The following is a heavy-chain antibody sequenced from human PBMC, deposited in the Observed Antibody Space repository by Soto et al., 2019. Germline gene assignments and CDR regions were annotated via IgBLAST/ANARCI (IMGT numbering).Heavy chain of an antibody. Sequence: ASVKVSCKASGYTFTSYDINWVRQATGQGLEWMGWMNPNSDNTGYAQKFQGRVTMTRDTSISTAYMELSSLRSEDTAVYYCARGNWHDPPDAFDIWGQGTVVTVS. CDR2: MNPNSDNT. CDR1: GYTFTSYD. D-gene: IGHD1-1*01. CDR3: ARGNWHDPPDAFDI. J-gene: IGHJ3*02. V-gene: IGHV1-8*01.